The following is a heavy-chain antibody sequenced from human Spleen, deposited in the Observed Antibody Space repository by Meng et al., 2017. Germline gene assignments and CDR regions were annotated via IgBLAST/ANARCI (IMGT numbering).Heavy chain of an antibody. D-gene: IGHD4-11*01. CDR1: GRSFSDYY. J-gene: IGHJ4*02. Sequence: GPLPRWGVGLFQPSETLSLTCVVSGRSFSDYYWSWIRQPPGKGLEWIGEINHSGSTNYNPSLESRATISVDTSQNNLSLKLSSVTAADSAVYYCARGPTTMAHDFDYWGQGTLVTVSS. V-gene: IGHV4-34*01. CDR2: INHSGST. CDR3: ARGPTTMAHDFDY.